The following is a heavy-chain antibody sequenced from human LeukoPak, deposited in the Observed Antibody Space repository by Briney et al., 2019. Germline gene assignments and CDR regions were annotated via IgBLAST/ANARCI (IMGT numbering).Heavy chain of an antibody. Sequence: SVKVSCKASGYTFSNYGISWVRQAPGQGLEWMGGIIPIFGTANYAQKFQGRVTITADESTSTAYMELSSLRSEDTAVYYCAIGGSSRYYYYMDVWGKGTTVTISS. V-gene: IGHV1-69*13. J-gene: IGHJ6*03. CDR3: AIGGSSRYYYYMDV. CDR2: IIPIFGTA. CDR1: GYTFSNYG. D-gene: IGHD6-13*01.